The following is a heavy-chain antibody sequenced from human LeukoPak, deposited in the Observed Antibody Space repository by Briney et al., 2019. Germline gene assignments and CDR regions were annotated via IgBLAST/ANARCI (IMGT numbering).Heavy chain of an antibody. V-gene: IGHV1-2*02. CDR3: ARESPIVVVPAAISLFDY. CDR1: GYTFTGYY. D-gene: IGHD2-2*01. Sequence: ASVKVSCKASGYTFTGYYMHWVRQAPGQGLEWMGWINPNSGGTNYAQKFQGRVTMTRDTSISTAYMELSRLRSDDTAVYYCARESPIVVVPAAISLFDYWGQGTLVTVSS. J-gene: IGHJ4*02. CDR2: INPNSGGT.